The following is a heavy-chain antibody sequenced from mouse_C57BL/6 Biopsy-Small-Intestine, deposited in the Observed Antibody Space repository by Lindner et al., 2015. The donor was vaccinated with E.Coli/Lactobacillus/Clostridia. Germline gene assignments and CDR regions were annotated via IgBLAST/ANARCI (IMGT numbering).Heavy chain of an antibody. Sequence: SVKVSCKASGGTFISNAISWVRQAPGQGLEWMGGIIPIFGTTKYAQKFQGRVTITADESTSTAYMELSSLRSEDTAVYYCARGGAAMVIVGQEYYFDYWGQGTLVTVSS. CDR3: ARGGAAMVIVGQEYYFDY. D-gene: IGHD2-2*01. CDR1: GGTFISNA. CDR2: IIPIFGTT. J-gene: IGHJ2*01. V-gene: IGHV1-81*01.